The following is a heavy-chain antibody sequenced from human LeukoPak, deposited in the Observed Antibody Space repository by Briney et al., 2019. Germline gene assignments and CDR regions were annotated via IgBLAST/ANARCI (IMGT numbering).Heavy chain of an antibody. Sequence: SETLSLTCTVSGGSISSYYWSWIRQSPGKGLEWIGYIYYSGSTNYNPSLKSRVTISVDTSKNQFSLKLSSVTAADTAVYYCAGEYSSSWYSRYYYYGMDVWGQGTTVTVSS. V-gene: IGHV4-59*12. CDR1: GGSISSYY. J-gene: IGHJ6*02. CDR2: IYYSGST. D-gene: IGHD6-13*01. CDR3: AGEYSSSWYSRYYYYGMDV.